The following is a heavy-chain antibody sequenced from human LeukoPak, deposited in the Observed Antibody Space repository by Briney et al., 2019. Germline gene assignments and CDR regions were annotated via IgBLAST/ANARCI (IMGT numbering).Heavy chain of an antibody. J-gene: IGHJ4*02. V-gene: IGHV3-7*01. CDR3: ARHRTRDGSTSFDY. CDR2: IKQDGSEK. CDR1: GFTFSRYW. D-gene: IGHD5-24*01. Sequence: GGSLRLSCAASGFTFSRYWMSWVRQAPGKGLEWVANIKQDGSEKYYVDSVKGRFTISRDNAKNSLYLQLNSLRAEDTAVYYCARHRTRDGSTSFDYWGQGTLVTVSS.